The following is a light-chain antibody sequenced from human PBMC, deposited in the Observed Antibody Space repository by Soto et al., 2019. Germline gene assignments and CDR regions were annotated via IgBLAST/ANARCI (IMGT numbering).Light chain of an antibody. V-gene: IGKV1-5*01. CDR3: QQYKSYPWT. J-gene: IGKJ1*01. CDR2: DAS. CDR1: QSISSW. Sequence: DIQMTQSPSTLSASVGDRVTITCRASQSISSWLAWYQQKPGKAPKFLIYDASSLESGVPSRFSGSGSGTEFTLTISSRQADDFGAYYCQQYKSYPWTFGQGTKVEIK.